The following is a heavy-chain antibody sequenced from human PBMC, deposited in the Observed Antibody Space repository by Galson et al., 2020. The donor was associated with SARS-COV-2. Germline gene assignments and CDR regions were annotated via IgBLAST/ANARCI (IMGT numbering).Heavy chain of an antibody. Sequence: GGSLRLSCAASGFTISSNYMSWVRQAPGQGMAWVSVIYSGGSTYYADSVKGRFTISRDNSKNKLYLQMNSLRAEDTAVYYCARASVAGPRGLFDYWGQGTLVTVSS. CDR2: IYSGGST. D-gene: IGHD6-19*01. CDR3: ARASVAGPRGLFDY. V-gene: IGHV3-53*01. J-gene: IGHJ4*02. CDR1: GFTISSNY.